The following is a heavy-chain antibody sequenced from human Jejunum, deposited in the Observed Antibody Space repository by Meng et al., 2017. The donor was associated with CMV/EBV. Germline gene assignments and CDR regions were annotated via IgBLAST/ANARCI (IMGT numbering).Heavy chain of an antibody. CDR2: IGTNWRP. V-gene: IGHV4-61*02. J-gene: IGHJ4*02. Sequence: QVRLQESGPGRVQPSQTLSLTCTVSGASLIKGTDSWAWIRQPAGKGLEYIARIGTNWRPYYNPSLKRRVTISMYTSKNHFSRKLNSVTAADTAVYYCVREFCYWFQVTLVTVSS. CDR3: VREFCY. D-gene: IGHD3-9*01. CDR1: GASLIKGTDS.